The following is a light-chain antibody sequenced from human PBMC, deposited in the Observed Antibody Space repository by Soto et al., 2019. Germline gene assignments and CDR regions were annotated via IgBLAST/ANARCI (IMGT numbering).Light chain of an antibody. CDR2: DVN. J-gene: IGLJ2*01. CDR3: SSYTSSSTLVV. V-gene: IGLV2-14*01. CDR1: SSDVGGYNY. Sequence: SALTQPASVCGSPGQSITISCTGTSSDVGGYNYVSWYQQHPGKAPKLMIYDVNNRPSGVSNRFSGSKSGNTASLTISGLQAEDEADYYCSSYTSSSTLVVFGGGTKLTVL.